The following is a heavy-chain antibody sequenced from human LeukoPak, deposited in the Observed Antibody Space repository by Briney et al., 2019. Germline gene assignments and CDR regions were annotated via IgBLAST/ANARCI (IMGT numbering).Heavy chain of an antibody. CDR3: AKHMYGSGSPLDY. D-gene: IGHD3-10*01. CDR2: ISSSSSTI. Sequence: PGGSLRLSCAASGFTFSSYSMNWVRQAPGKGLEWVSYISSSSSTIYYADSVKGRFTISRDNAKNSLYLQMNSLRAEDTAVYYCAKHMYGSGSPLDYWGRGTLVTVSS. J-gene: IGHJ4*02. CDR1: GFTFSSYS. V-gene: IGHV3-48*01.